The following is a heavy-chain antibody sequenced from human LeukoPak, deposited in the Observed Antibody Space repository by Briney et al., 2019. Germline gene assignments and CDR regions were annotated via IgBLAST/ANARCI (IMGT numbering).Heavy chain of an antibody. D-gene: IGHD3-22*01. Sequence: GGSLRLSCAASGFTFSSFAMTWVRQAPGKGLEWVSAISGSGGSTYYADSVKGRFTISRDNSKDTLYLQMNSLRAEDTAVYYCAKSPYDTSGYYSYYYYYMDVWGKGTTVTVSS. J-gene: IGHJ6*03. CDR3: AKSPYDTSGYYSYYYYYMDV. V-gene: IGHV3-23*01. CDR2: ISGSGGST. CDR1: GFTFSSFA.